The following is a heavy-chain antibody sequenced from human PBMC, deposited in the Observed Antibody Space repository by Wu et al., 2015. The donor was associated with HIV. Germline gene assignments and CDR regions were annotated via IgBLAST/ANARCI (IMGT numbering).Heavy chain of an antibody. CDR2: INPNSGAT. Sequence: QVQLVQSGAEVKKPGASVKVSCKTSGYTFSRFDISWVRQAPGQGLAWMGWINPNSGATNYAQEFQGRVTMTRDTSVNTVYMDLSSLRSDDTAMYYCARHFYGSGPDAFDIWGQGTMVTVSS. CDR1: GYTFSRFD. J-gene: IGHJ3*02. D-gene: IGHD3-10*01. CDR3: ARHFYGSGPDAFDI. V-gene: IGHV1-2*02.